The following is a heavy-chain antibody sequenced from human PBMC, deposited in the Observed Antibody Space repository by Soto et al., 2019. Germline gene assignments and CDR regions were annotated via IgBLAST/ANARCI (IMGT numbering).Heavy chain of an antibody. D-gene: IGHD1-26*01. CDR3: AHASGSCSNFDY. J-gene: IGHJ4*02. V-gene: IGHV2-5*02. Sequence: QITLKESGPPLVKPTQTLTLTCTFSGFALRTSGMGVGWIRQPPGKALEWLALIYWDDDKRYSPSLKTRLTITKDTSKNQVVLTMTKMDPVDTARYYCAHASGSCSNFDYWGQGTLVIVSS. CDR1: GFALRTSGMG. CDR2: IYWDDDK.